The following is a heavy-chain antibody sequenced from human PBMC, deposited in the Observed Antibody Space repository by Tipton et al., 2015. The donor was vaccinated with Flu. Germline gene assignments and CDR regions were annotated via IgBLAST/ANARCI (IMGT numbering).Heavy chain of an antibody. CDR3: ARQEYATSPFDY. CDR1: GGSVSRSAYH. V-gene: IGHV4-39*01. Sequence: TLSLTCTVSGGSVSRSAYHWVWIRQPPGRGLEWIGSIYYTGSTQYKPSLKSRVTISVDRSENQFSLHLSSVTAADTAVYYCARQEYATSPFDYWGQGTLVTVSS. CDR2: IYYTGST. D-gene: IGHD2-2*01. J-gene: IGHJ4*02.